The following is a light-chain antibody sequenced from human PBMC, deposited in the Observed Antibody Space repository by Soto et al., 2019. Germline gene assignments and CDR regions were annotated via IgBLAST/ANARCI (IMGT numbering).Light chain of an antibody. CDR2: TAS. CDR3: HQSYNTPLT. Sequence: DIQMTQSPSSLSASVGDRVTITCRASQSISNYLNWYQQKPVKAPKLLIYTASSLQSGVPSRFSGSGSGTDFTLTISSLQPEDFATYYCHQSYNTPLTFGGGTKVEIK. V-gene: IGKV1-39*01. CDR1: QSISNY. J-gene: IGKJ4*01.